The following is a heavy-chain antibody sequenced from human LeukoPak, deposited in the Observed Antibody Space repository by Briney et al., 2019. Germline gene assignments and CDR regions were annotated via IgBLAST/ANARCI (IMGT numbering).Heavy chain of an antibody. CDR1: GGSISSGSYY. J-gene: IGHJ6*04. Sequence: SSETLSLTCTVSGGSISSGSYYWSWIRQPAGKGLEWIGRIYTSGSTNYNPSLKSRVTISVDTSKNQFSLKLSSVTAADTAVYYCARADHYYDSGREDSLVWGKGTTVTVSS. CDR2: IYTSGST. V-gene: IGHV4-61*02. D-gene: IGHD3-22*01. CDR3: ARADHYYDSGREDSLV.